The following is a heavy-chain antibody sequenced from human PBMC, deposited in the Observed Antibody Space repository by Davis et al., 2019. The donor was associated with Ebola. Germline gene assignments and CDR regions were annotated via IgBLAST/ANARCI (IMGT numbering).Heavy chain of an antibody. CDR1: GGSISSYY. D-gene: IGHD2-21*01. CDR2: INYAGST. Sequence: MPSETLSLTCTVSGGSISSYYWSWFRQPPGKGLEWIGYINYAGSTNYNPSLKSRVTISIDTSKNQFSLKLRSVTAADTAVYYCAKGTYSSMAAWFDPWGQGILVTVPS. CDR3: AKGTYSSMAAWFDP. J-gene: IGHJ5*02. V-gene: IGHV4-59*01.